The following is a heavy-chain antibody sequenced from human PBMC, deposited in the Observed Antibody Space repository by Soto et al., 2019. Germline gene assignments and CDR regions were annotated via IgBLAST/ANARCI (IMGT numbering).Heavy chain of an antibody. CDR1: GFTSSSYG. D-gene: IGHD4-17*01. J-gene: IGHJ2*01. CDR2: IWYDGSNK. V-gene: IGHV3-33*01. CDR3: ARDAGTTVTTLVWYFDL. Sequence: QVQLVESGGGVVQPGRSLRLSCAASGFTSSSYGMHWVRQAPGKGLEWVAVIWYDGSNKYYADSVKGRFTISRDNSKNTLYLQMNSLRAEDTAVYYCARDAGTTVTTLVWYFDLWGRGTLVTVSS.